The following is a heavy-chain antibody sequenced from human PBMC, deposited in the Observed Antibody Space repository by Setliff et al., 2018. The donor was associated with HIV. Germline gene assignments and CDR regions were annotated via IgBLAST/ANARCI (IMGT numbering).Heavy chain of an antibody. D-gene: IGHD2-2*01. J-gene: IGHJ6*03. Sequence: LSLTCTVSGDSITGHYWNWIRQPPGKGLEWVGYIFYTGSTNYNPSLKSRVTISVDTSKKQFFLKLSSVTAADTAVYYCVRGYCSSTTCYDDYYYMDVWGKGSTVTVSS. CDR3: VRGYCSSTTCYDDYYYMDV. CDR2: IFYTGST. CDR1: GDSITGHY. V-gene: IGHV4-59*11.